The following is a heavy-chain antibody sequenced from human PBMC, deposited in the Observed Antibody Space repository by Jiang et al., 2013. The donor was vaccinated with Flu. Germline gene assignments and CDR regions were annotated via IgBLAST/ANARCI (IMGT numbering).Heavy chain of an antibody. D-gene: IGHD7-27*01. CDR1: VDSVSVDTAT. J-gene: IGHJ4*02. V-gene: IGHV6-1*01. CDR2: TYYRSKWYY. CDR3: ARGHDWGAFDY. Sequence: AISVDSVSVDTATWNWIRLSPTRGLEWLGRTYYRSKWYYDYALSVRSRITINPDTSKNQFSLQLNSVTPEDTAVYFCARGHDWGAFDYWGQGTLVTVSS.